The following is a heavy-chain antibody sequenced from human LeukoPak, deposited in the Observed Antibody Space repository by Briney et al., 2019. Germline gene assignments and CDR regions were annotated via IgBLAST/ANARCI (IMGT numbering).Heavy chain of an antibody. D-gene: IGHD1-14*01. CDR1: GGSISSGGYY. CDR3: ARGGTIKNGMDV. CDR2: IYYSGST. J-gene: IGHJ6*02. Sequence: PSETLSLTCTVSGGSISSGGYYWGWIRQPPGKGLEWIGSIYYSGSTYYNPSLKSRVTISVDTSKNQFSLMLSSVTAADTAVYYCARGGTIKNGMDVWGQGTTVTVSS. V-gene: IGHV4-39*07.